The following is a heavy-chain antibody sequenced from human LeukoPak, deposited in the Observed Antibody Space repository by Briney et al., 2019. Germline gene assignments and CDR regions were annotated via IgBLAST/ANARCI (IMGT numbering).Heavy chain of an antibody. J-gene: IGHJ4*02. D-gene: IGHD6-6*01. Sequence: SETLSLTCVVYGGSFGGYYWTWIRQPPGKGLEWIGEINDSGSTNYNPSLKSRVTISIDTSKNQFSLKLNSVTAADTAVYYCARNSAYSTSSGLNLWGQGTLVTVSS. CDR1: GGSFGGYY. CDR3: ARNSAYSTSSGLNL. CDR2: INDSGST. V-gene: IGHV4-34*01.